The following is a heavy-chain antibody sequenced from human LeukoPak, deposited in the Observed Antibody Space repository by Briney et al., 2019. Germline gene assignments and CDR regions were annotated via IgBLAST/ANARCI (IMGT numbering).Heavy chain of an antibody. V-gene: IGHV4-34*01. CDR3: ARGRAVCGGTSCQISPVDY. CDR1: GGSFSGYY. J-gene: IGHJ4*02. Sequence: SETLSLTCAVYGGSFSGYYWSWIRQPPGKGLEWIGEINHSGSTNYNPSLKSRVTISVDASKNQFSLKLSSVTAADTAVYYCARGRAVCGGTSCQISPVDYWGQGTLVTVSS. D-gene: IGHD2-2*01. CDR2: INHSGST.